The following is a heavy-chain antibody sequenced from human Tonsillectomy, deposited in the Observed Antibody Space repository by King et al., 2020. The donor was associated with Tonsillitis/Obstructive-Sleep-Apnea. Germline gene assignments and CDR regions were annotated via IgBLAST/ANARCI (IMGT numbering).Heavy chain of an antibody. CDR1: GYSFTSYW. CDR2: IYPGDSDT. CDR3: ARHSEYGDYPYAFGY. V-gene: IGHV5-51*01. J-gene: IGHJ4*02. D-gene: IGHD4-17*01. Sequence: VQLVESGAEVKKXGESLKISCKGSGYSFTSYWIGWVXQMPGKGLEWMGIIYPGDSDTRYSPSFQGQVTISADKSISTAYLQWSSLKASDSAMYYCARHSEYGDYPYAFGYWGQGTLVTVSS.